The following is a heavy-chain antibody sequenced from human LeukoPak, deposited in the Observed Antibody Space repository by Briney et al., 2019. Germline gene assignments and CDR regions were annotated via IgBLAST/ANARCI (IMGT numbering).Heavy chain of an antibody. J-gene: IGHJ4*02. CDR2: IGWNSGST. CDR3: AKEVDCPSDCLFFHS. D-gene: IGHD2-21*02. CDR1: GFTFDDYA. V-gene: IGHV3-9*01. Sequence: PGGSLRLSCAASGFTFDDYAMHWIRQTPGRGLEWVSGIGWNSGSTGYADSVKGRFTISRDNAKNSLYLQMNSLRPEDTALYHCAKEVDCPSDCLFFHSWGQGTLVTVSS.